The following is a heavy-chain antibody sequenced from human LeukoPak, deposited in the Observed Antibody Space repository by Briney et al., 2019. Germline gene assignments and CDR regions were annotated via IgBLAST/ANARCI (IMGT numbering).Heavy chain of an antibody. V-gene: IGHV3-23*01. D-gene: IGHD4-17*01. CDR1: GFTFSSYA. Sequence: PGGSLRLSCAASGFTFSSYAMSWVRQAPGKGLEWVSAISGSDGSTYYADSVKGRFTISRDNSKNTLYLQMNSLRAEDTAVYYCAKGGGRYGDYPFDYWGQGTLVTVSS. J-gene: IGHJ4*02. CDR2: ISGSDGST. CDR3: AKGGGRYGDYPFDY.